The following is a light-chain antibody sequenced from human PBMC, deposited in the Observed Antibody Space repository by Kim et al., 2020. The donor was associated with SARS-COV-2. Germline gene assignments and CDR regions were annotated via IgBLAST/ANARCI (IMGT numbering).Light chain of an antibody. Sequence: QSVLTQPPSVSGAPGQRVTISCTGSNSNIGAGYDVHWYQQIPGTAPKLLIYQNTNRPSGVPDRLSGSKSDTSVSLAITGLQAEDEADYHCQSYDSSLSGWVFGGGTQLTVL. J-gene: IGLJ3*02. CDR3: QSYDSSLSGWV. CDR1: NSNIGAGYD. V-gene: IGLV1-40*01. CDR2: QNT.